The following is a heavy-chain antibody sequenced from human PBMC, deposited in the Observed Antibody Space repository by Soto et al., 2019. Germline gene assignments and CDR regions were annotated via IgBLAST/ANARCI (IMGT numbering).Heavy chain of an antibody. D-gene: IGHD6-6*01. CDR3: AKEEYSSSSFDIFFDY. Sequence: PVGSLRLSCAASGFTFSRYGMHWVRQAPGKGLEWVAVISYDGSNKYYADSVKGRFTISRDNSKNTLYLQMNSLRAEDTAVYYCAKEEYSSSSFDIFFDYWGQGTLVTVSS. CDR2: ISYDGSNK. J-gene: IGHJ4*02. CDR1: GFTFSRYG. V-gene: IGHV3-30*18.